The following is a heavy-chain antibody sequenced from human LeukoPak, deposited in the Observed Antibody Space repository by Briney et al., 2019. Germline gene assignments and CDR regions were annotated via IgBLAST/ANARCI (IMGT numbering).Heavy chain of an antibody. Sequence: PGGSLRLSCAASGFTVSSNYMSWVRQAPGKGLEWVSVIYSGGSTYYADSVKGRFTISRDNSKNTLYLQMNSLRAEDTAVYYCASSTIAVAGTPFDYWSQGTLVTVSS. D-gene: IGHD6-19*01. CDR2: IYSGGST. CDR3: ASSTIAVAGTPFDY. J-gene: IGHJ4*02. V-gene: IGHV3-66*02. CDR1: GFTVSSNY.